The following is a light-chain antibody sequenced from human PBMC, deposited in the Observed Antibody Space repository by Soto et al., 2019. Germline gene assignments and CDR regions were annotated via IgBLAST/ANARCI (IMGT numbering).Light chain of an antibody. J-gene: IGKJ4*01. V-gene: IGKV3-11*01. Sequence: EIVLTQSPATLSLSPGERATLSCRASQSVNSYLAWYQQRPGQAPGLLIYDASNRATGIPARFSGSGSGTDFTLTISSLEPEDFAIYYCQQRSSWPPPTFGGGTRVDMK. CDR1: QSVNSY. CDR3: QQRSSWPPPT. CDR2: DAS.